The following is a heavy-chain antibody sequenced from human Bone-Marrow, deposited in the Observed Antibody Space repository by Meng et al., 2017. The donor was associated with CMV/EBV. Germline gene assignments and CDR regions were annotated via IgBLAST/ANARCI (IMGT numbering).Heavy chain of an antibody. D-gene: IGHD4-11*01. V-gene: IGHV1-69*01. Sequence: QVLLVYSGAEVKKPGSSGNDSCKAAGGTCSSYAISWVRQAPGQGLEWMGGIIPIFGTANYAQKFQGRVTITADESTSTAYMELSSLRSEDTAVYYCAREERLPYFDYWGQGTLVTVSS. J-gene: IGHJ4*02. CDR2: IIPIFGTA. CDR3: AREERLPYFDY. CDR1: GGTCSSYA.